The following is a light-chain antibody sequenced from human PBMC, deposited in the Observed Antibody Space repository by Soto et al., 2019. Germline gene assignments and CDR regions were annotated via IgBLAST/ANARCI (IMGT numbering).Light chain of an antibody. CDR2: EVT. V-gene: IGLV2-8*01. CDR3: SSYTGGNPSYV. CDR1: SSDVGGYDY. J-gene: IGLJ1*01. Sequence: QSVLTQPPSASGSPGQSVTISCTGTSSDVGGYDYVSWYQQLPGKAPKLMIYEVTIRPSGVSDRFSGSKSGNTASLTVSGLQAEDEADYYCSSYTGGNPSYVFGTGTKVTV.